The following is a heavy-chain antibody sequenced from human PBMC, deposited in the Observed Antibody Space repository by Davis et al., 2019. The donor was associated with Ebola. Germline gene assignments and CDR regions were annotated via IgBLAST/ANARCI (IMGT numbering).Heavy chain of an antibody. D-gene: IGHD2-8*02. Sequence: GESLKISCAASGFSFSNYWMSWVRQAPGKGLEWVAVISYDGSNKYYADSVKGRFTISRDNSKNTLYLQMNSLRAEDTAVYYCAEIYWVRYGMDVWGQGTTVTVSS. CDR2: ISYDGSNK. J-gene: IGHJ6*02. V-gene: IGHV3-30*03. CDR3: AEIYWVRYGMDV. CDR1: GFSFSNYW.